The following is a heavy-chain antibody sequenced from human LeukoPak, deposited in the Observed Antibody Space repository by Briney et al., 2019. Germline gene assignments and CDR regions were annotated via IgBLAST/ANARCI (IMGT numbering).Heavy chain of an antibody. J-gene: IGHJ4*02. Sequence: PGGSLRLSCAVSGLTFSSYAMSWVRQAPGKGLEWVSDISGSGGSTYYADSVKGRFTISRDNSKNTLYLQMNSLRSEDTAVYYCARSKKNWNFDYWGQGTLVTVSS. V-gene: IGHV3-23*01. D-gene: IGHD1-1*01. CDR3: ARSKKNWNFDY. CDR2: ISGSGGST. CDR1: GLTFSSYA.